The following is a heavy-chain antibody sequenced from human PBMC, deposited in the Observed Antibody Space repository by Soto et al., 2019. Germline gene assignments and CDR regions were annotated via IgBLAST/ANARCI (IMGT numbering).Heavy chain of an antibody. CDR2: IIPIFGTA. Sequence: YSVKVACKPSGGTFSSYAISWVRQAPGQGLEWMGGIIPIFGTANYAQKFQGRVTITADESTSTAYMELSSLRSEDTAVYYCARQTTDYYYGMDVWGQGTTVTVSS. V-gene: IGHV1-69*13. CDR1: GGTFSSYA. CDR3: ARQTTDYYYGMDV. D-gene: IGHD4-4*01. J-gene: IGHJ6*02.